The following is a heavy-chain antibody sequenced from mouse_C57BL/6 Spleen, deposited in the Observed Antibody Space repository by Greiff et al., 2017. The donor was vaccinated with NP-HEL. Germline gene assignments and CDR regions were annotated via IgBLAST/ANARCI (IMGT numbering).Heavy chain of an antibody. CDR2: IDPSDSYT. CDR3: ARTGGGAWFAY. Sequence: VQLQQPGAELVKPGASVKLSCKASGYTFTSYWMQWVKQRPGQGLEWIGEIDPSDSYTNYNQKFKGKATLTVDTSSSTAYMQLSSLTSEDSAVYYWARTGGGAWFAYWGQGTLVTVSA. J-gene: IGHJ3*01. CDR1: GYTFTSYW. D-gene: IGHD4-1*01. V-gene: IGHV1-50*01.